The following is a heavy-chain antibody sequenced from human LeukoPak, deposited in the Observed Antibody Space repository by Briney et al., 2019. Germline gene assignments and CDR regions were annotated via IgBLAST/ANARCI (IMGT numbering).Heavy chain of an antibody. Sequence: GGSLRLSCAASGFTFSSYSMNWVRQAPGKGLEWVSYISSSSSTIYYADSVKGRFTISRDNAKNSLYLQMNSLRAEDTAVYYCGRDPHCGGGCWPSPYYYYYMDVWGKGTTVTVSS. CDR3: GRDPHCGGGCWPSPYYYYYMDV. D-gene: IGHD2-21*01. V-gene: IGHV3-48*01. J-gene: IGHJ6*03. CDR1: GFTFSSYS. CDR2: ISSSSSTI.